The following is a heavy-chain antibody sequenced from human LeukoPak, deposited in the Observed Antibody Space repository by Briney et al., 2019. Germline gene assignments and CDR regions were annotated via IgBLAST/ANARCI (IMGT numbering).Heavy chain of an antibody. CDR2: IDPDDSGS. Sequence: GGSLRLSCAASGFTFSRYWMHWVRQAPGEGLVWVSRIDPDDSGSSYADSVKGRFTISRDNAKNTLWLQMNSLRADDTAVYYCAGVRAGANRAFDVWGQGTVVAVSP. CDR3: AGVRAGANRAFDV. V-gene: IGHV3-74*01. J-gene: IGHJ3*01. D-gene: IGHD4/OR15-4a*01. CDR1: GFTFSRYW.